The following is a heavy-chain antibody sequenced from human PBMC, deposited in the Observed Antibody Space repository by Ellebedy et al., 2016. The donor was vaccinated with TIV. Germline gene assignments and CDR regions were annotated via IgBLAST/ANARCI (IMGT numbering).Heavy chain of an antibody. CDR2: ISSVGNDK. CDR1: GFTFSSYA. CDR3: ARDRPDAFDI. D-gene: IGHD2-2*01. J-gene: IGHJ3*02. V-gene: IGHV3-30-3*01. Sequence: PGGSLRLSCAASGFTFSSYAMHWVRQAPGKGLEWVATISSVGNDKYFADSVKGRFTISRDNAKNSLYLQMNSLRAEDTAVYFCARDRPDAFDIWGQGTLVTVSS.